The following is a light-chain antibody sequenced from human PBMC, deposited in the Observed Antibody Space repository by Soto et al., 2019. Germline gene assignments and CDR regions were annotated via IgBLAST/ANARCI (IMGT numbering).Light chain of an antibody. J-gene: IGKJ4*01. CDR1: QGISSY. CDR3: QQVNVYPST. Sequence: IQLAQPPSSLSASVGDRVTITCRASQGISSYLGWYQQKPGKAPNLLIYDASTLHSGVPSRFSGGGSGTDFTLTISSLQPEDFATYYCQQVNVYPSTFGGGTNVEIK. V-gene: IGKV1-9*01. CDR2: DAS.